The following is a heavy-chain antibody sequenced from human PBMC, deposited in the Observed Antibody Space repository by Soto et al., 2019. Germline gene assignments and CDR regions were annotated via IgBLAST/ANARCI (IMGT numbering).Heavy chain of an antibody. Sequence: GASVKVSCKASGYTFTSYAMHWVRQAPGQRLEWMGWINAGNGNTKYSQKFQGRVTITRDTSASTAYMELSSLRSEDTAVYYCARDSITIFGVVILPSYYFDYWGQGTLVTVSS. J-gene: IGHJ4*02. V-gene: IGHV1-3*01. CDR1: GYTFTSYA. D-gene: IGHD3-3*01. CDR3: ARDSITIFGVVILPSYYFDY. CDR2: INAGNGNT.